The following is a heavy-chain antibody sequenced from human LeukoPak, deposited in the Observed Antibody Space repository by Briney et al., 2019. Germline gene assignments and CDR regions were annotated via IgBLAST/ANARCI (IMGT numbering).Heavy chain of an antibody. CDR2: ISGSGGST. CDR3: AKDPNGDYIGTFDI. J-gene: IGHJ3*02. Sequence: GGSLRLSCAASGFTFSSYAMSWVRKAPGKGLEWVSSISGSGGSTQYAASVQGRFTISRDNSKNTLYLQMNSLRAEDTAVYYCAKDPNGDYIGTFDIWGQGTMVTVSS. CDR1: GFTFSSYA. D-gene: IGHD4-17*01. V-gene: IGHV3-23*01.